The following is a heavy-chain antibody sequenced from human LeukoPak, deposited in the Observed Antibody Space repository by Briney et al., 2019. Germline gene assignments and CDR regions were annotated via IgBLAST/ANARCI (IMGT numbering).Heavy chain of an antibody. CDR1: GGSISSGGYY. Sequence: SQTLSLTCTVSGGSISSGGYYWSWIRQPPGKGLEWIGYIYHSGSTYYNPSLKSRVTISVDRSKNQFSLKLSSVTAADTAVYYCAREGYDFWSGYLGSLSFDYWGQGTLVTVSS. CDR3: AREGYDFWSGYLGSLSFDY. V-gene: IGHV4-30-2*01. CDR2: IYHSGST. J-gene: IGHJ4*02. D-gene: IGHD3-3*01.